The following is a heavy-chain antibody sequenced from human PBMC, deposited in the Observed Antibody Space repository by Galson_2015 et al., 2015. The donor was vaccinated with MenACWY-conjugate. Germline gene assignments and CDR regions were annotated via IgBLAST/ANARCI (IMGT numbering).Heavy chain of an antibody. D-gene: IGHD1-26*01. V-gene: IGHV5-51*01. CDR2: IDPHNSNT. CDR1: GYSFTNYW. Sequence: QSGADVKKPGESLKISCKGSGYSFTNYWIGWVRQMPGRGLEWMGLIDPHNSNTRYSPSFQGQVTISADESISTAFLQWSSLKASDTAMYYCARHPPGGRGMDVWGRGTTVTVSS. J-gene: IGHJ6*02. CDR3: ARHPPGGRGMDV.